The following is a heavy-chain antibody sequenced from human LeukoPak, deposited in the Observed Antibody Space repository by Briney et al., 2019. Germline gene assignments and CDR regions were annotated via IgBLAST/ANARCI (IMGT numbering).Heavy chain of an antibody. Sequence: TSETLSLTCAVYGGSFSGYYWSWIRQPPGKGLEWIGEINHSGSTNYNPSLKSRVTISVDTSKNQFSLKLSSVTAADTAVYYCASSRDGYNYGRDYWGQGTLVTVSS. CDR2: INHSGST. V-gene: IGHV4-34*01. J-gene: IGHJ4*02. D-gene: IGHD5-24*01. CDR3: ASSRDGYNYGRDY. CDR1: GGSFSGYY.